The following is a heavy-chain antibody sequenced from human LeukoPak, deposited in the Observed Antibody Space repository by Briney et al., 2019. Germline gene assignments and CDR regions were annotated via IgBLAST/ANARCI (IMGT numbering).Heavy chain of an antibody. CDR3: ARRVRGVYNWFDP. V-gene: IGHV1-69*05. CDR1: GGTFSSYA. Sequence: SVKVSCKASGGTFSSYAISWVRQAPGQGLEWMGGIIPIFGTANYAQKFQGRVTITTDESTSTAYMELSSLRSEDTAVYYCARRVRGVYNWFDPWGQGTLVIVSS. D-gene: IGHD3-10*01. J-gene: IGHJ5*02. CDR2: IIPIFGTA.